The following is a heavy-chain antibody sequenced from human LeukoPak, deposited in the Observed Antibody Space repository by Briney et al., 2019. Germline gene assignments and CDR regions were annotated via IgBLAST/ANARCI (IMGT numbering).Heavy chain of an antibody. CDR2: IYYSGST. D-gene: IGHD5-18*01. CDR3: AREMAATAMVTS. J-gene: IGHJ4*02. V-gene: IGHV4-31*03. Sequence: SEPLSLTCTVSGGSISSGGYCWSWIRQHPGKGLEWIGYIYYSGSTYYNPSLKSRVTISVDTSKNQFSLKLSSVTAADTAVYYCAREMAATAMVTSWGQGTLVTVSS. CDR1: GGSISSGGYC.